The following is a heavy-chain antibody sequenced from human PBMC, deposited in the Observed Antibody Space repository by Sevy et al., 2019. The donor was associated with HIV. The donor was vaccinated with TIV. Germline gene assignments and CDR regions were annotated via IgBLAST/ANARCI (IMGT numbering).Heavy chain of an antibody. CDR1: GYSFTSYW. CDR3: ASATGDYCDSIGWFDP. CDR2: IYPGDSDT. Sequence: GESLKISCKGSGYSFTSYWIGWVRQMPGKGLEWMGIIYPGDSDTRYSPSFQGQVTISADKSISTAYLQWSSLKASDTAMYYCASATGDYCDSIGWFDPWGQGTLVTVSS. J-gene: IGHJ5*02. V-gene: IGHV5-51*01. D-gene: IGHD3-22*01.